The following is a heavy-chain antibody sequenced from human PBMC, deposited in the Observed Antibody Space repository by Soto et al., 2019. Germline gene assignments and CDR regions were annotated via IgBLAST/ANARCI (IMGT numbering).Heavy chain of an antibody. J-gene: IGHJ4*02. CDR3: ATSTIFGVVVPYYYFDY. Sequence: ASVKVSCKVSGYTLTELSMHWVRQAPGKGLEWMGGFDPEDGETIYAQKFQGRVTMTEDTSTDTAYMELSSLRSEDTAVYYCATSTIFGVVVPYYYFDYWGQGTLVTVSS. CDR1: GYTLTELS. CDR2: FDPEDGET. D-gene: IGHD3-3*01. V-gene: IGHV1-24*01.